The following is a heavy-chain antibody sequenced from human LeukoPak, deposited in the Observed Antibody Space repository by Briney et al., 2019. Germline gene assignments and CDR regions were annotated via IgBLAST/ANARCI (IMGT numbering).Heavy chain of an antibody. J-gene: IGHJ5*02. CDR1: GGSISSYY. V-gene: IGHV4-4*09. CDR2: IHTSGST. D-gene: IGHD6-13*01. CDR3: ARHVLPYSSSWYNWFDP. Sequence: SETLSLTCTVSGGSISSYYWSWIRQPPGKGLEWIGYIHTSGSTNYNPSLKSRVTISVDTSKNQFSLKLSSVTAADTAVYYCARHVLPYSSSWYNWFDPWGQGTLVTVSS.